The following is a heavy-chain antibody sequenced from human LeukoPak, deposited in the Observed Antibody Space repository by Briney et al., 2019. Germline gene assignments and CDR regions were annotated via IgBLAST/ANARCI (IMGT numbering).Heavy chain of an antibody. CDR2: IYYSGST. V-gene: IGHV4-59*01. CDR3: ARVSSGWNDYYFDY. J-gene: IGHJ4*02. CDR1: GGSISNYY. Sequence: PSETLSLTCTVSGGSISNYYWSWIRQPPGKGLEWIGYIYYSGSTNYNPSLKSRVTISVDTSKNQFSLKLSSVTAADTAVYYCARVSSGWNDYYFDYWGQGTLVTVSS. D-gene: IGHD6-19*01.